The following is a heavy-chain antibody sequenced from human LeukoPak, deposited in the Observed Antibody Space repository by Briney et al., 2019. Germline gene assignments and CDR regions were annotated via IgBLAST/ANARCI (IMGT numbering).Heavy chain of an antibody. CDR2: ISGSGGST. CDR3: ARNTYSSGWYVLFY. D-gene: IGHD6-19*01. CDR1: GFTFSSYA. V-gene: IGHV3-23*01. Sequence: GGPLRLXCAASGFTFSSYAMSWVHQAPGKELEWVSAISGSGGSTYYADSVKGRFTISRDNSKNTLYLQMNSLRAEDTAVYYCARNTYSSGWYVLFYWGQGTLVTVSS. J-gene: IGHJ4*02.